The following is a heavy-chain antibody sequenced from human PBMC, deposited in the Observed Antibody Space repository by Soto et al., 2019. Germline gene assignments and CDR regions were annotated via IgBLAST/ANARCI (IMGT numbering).Heavy chain of an antibody. CDR2: IKSDGSGT. Sequence: EVQLVESGGGLVQLGGSLRLSCEASGFTFRTYWMHWVRQAPGKGLVWVSRIKSDGSGTYYADSVEGRFTISRDNAQKPLYLQMNSLRAEDTGVYYCVRGDGDYHDGNGYLGRHWGQGTLVTVSS. D-gene: IGHD3-22*01. CDR1: GFTFRTYW. CDR3: VRGDGDYHDGNGYLGRH. J-gene: IGHJ4*02. V-gene: IGHV3-74*01.